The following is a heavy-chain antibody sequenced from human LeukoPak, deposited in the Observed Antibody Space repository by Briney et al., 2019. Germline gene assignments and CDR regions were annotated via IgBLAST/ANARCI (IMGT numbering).Heavy chain of an antibody. D-gene: IGHD1-26*01. V-gene: IGHV3-30*18. CDR2: ISYDGITK. CDR1: GFTFSTYG. J-gene: IGHJ6*02. CDR3: AKYSSRNYYGMDV. Sequence: PGRSLRLSCAASGFTFSTYGMHWVRQAPGKGLEWVAVISYDGITKYYADSVKGRFTISRDNSKNTLSLQMSSLRAEDTAVYYCAKYSSRNYYGMDVWGQGTTVTASS.